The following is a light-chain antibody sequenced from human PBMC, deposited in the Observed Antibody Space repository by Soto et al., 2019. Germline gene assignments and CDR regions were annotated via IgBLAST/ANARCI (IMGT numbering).Light chain of an antibody. J-gene: IGKJ5*01. CDR1: QGISTL. V-gene: IGKV1D-16*01. CDR2: FAS. CDR3: QQFHSYPIT. Sequence: DVQMTQSPSSRSASVGDTVTITGRASQGISTLLAWYQQKPGKAPKSLIYFASSLQSGVPSRFTGSGSGIDFTLTISSLQPEDFATYYCQQFHSYPITFGQGTRLEIK.